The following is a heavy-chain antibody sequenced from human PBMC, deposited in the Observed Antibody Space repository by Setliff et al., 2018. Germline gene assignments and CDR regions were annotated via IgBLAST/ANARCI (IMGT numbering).Heavy chain of an antibody. CDR2: IYYSGST. J-gene: IGHJ3*02. D-gene: IGHD2-2*01. CDR1: GGSISSGDYY. CDR3: ARAHSDIVVVPAAMRDAFDI. V-gene: IGHV4-30-4*08. Sequence: PSETLSLTCTVSGGSISSGDYYWSWIRQPPGKGLEWIGYIYYSGSTYYNPSLKSRVTISVDTSKNQFSLKQSSVTAADTAVYYCARAHSDIVVVPAAMRDAFDIWGQGTMVTVSS.